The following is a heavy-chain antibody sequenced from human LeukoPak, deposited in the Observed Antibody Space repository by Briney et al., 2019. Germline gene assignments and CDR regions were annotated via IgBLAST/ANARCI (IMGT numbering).Heavy chain of an antibody. CDR2: INPSGGST. V-gene: IGHV1-46*01. J-gene: IGHJ4*02. CDR1: GYTFTSYY. Sequence: GASVKVSCKASGYTFTSYYIHWVRQAPGQGLEWMGIINPSGGSTTYAQKFQGRVAMTRDTSTSRVYMEVSSLRSEDTAVYYCARTYSSSDGFDYWGQGTLVTVSS. D-gene: IGHD6-13*01. CDR3: ARTYSSSDGFDY.